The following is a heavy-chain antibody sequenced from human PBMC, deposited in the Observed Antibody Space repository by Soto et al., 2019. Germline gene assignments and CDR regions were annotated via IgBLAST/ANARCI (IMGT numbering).Heavy chain of an antibody. Sequence: SETLSLTCTVSGDSISDFYWTWIRQSPGRRLEWIGFIFHSGNAKYNPSLKSRVTISIDTSKSQFSLSLDSVTAADTAVYFCARAHAPTLPFDYWGLGTLVTVSS. V-gene: IGHV4-59*01. CDR2: IFHSGNA. D-gene: IGHD2-15*01. J-gene: IGHJ4*01. CDR1: GDSISDFY. CDR3: ARAHAPTLPFDY.